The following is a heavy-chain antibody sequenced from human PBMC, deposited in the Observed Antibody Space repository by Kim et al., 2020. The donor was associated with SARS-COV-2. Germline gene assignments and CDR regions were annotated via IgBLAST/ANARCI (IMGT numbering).Heavy chain of an antibody. CDR3: AKSFSHDDRVGSYYYGMDV. CDR2: ISGSGGST. Sequence: GGSLRLSCAASGFTFSSYAMSWVRQAPGKGLEWVSAISGSGGSTYYADSVKGRFTISRDNSKNTLYLQMNSLRAEDTAVYYCAKSFSHDDRVGSYYYGMDVWGQGTTVTVSS. V-gene: IGHV3-23*01. CDR1: GFTFSSYA. J-gene: IGHJ6*02. D-gene: IGHD1-1*01.